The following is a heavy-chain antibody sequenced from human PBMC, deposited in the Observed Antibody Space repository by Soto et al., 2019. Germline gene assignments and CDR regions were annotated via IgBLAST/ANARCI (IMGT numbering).Heavy chain of an antibody. V-gene: IGHV3-23*01. CDR1: GFTFSTHA. D-gene: IGHD1-26*01. CDR2: FSGSGGNI. J-gene: IGHJ6*02. Sequence: GGSLRLSCVASGFTFSTHAMTWVRQSPGKGLEWVSTFSGSGGNIYYAESVKGRLTISRDDSKNTLYLQMNSLRVEDTAVYYCAKDPPWTVGPLAMDVWGQGTTVTVSS. CDR3: AKDPPWTVGPLAMDV.